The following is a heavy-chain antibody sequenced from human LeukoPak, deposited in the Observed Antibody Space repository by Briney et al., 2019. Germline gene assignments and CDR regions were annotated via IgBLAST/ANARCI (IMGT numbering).Heavy chain of an antibody. D-gene: IGHD2-2*01. Sequence: SETLSLTCTVSGGSISSYYWSWIRQPAGKGLEWIGRIYTSGSTTYNPSLKSRVTMSVDTSKNQFSLKLSSVTSAGTAVYYCARGHCTSPSCYFFDSWGQGTLVTVSS. CDR2: IYTSGST. CDR1: GGSISSYY. V-gene: IGHV4-4*07. CDR3: ARGHCTSPSCYFFDS. J-gene: IGHJ4*02.